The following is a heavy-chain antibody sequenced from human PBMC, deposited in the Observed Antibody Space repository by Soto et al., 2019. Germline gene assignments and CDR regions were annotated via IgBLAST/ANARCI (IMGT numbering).Heavy chain of an antibody. V-gene: IGHV1-69*01. Sequence: QVQLVQSGAEVKKPGSSVKVSCKASGGTFSSYAISWVRQAPGQGLEWMGGIIPIFGTTNYAQKFQGRVTITADESTSTAHMELSSLRSEDTAVNYCARAPTGYSSSWYFDYWGQGTLVTVSS. CDR3: ARAPTGYSSSWYFDY. J-gene: IGHJ4*02. CDR1: GGTFSSYA. CDR2: IIPIFGTT. D-gene: IGHD6-13*01.